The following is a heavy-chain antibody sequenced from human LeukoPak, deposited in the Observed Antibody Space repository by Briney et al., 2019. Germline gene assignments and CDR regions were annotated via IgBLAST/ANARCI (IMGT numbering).Heavy chain of an antibody. CDR2: IYYSGTT. Sequence: SETLSLTCTVSGGSISSYYWSWIRQPPGKGLECIGYIYYSGTTNYNPSLKSRVTISVDTSKNQFSLKLRSVTAADTAVYYCARGGRGVPTARRFKFGDCFDPWGPGTLVTASS. J-gene: IGHJ5*02. V-gene: IGHV4-59*01. D-gene: IGHD2-2*01. CDR1: GGSISSYY. CDR3: ARGGRGVPTARRFKFGDCFDP.